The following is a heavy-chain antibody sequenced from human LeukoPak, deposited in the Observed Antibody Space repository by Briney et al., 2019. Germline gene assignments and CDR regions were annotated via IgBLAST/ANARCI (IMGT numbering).Heavy chain of an antibody. CDR1: GFSVSNTY. CDR3: AKGGDILTGYYLYWYFDL. V-gene: IGHV3-23*01. Sequence: GGSLRLSCAASGFSVSNTYMSWVRQAPGKGLEWVSAISRSGSSTDYADSVKGRFTISRDNSKNTLYLQMNSLRPEDTAVYYCAKGGDILTGYYLYWYFDLWGRGTLVTVSS. J-gene: IGHJ2*01. CDR2: ISRSGSST. D-gene: IGHD3-9*01.